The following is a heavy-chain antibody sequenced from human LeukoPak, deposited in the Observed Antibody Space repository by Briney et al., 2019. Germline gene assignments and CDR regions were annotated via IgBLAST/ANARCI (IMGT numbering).Heavy chain of an antibody. CDR1: GFTFSSYA. J-gene: IGHJ3*02. Sequence: GGSLRLSCAASGFTFSSYAMHWVRQAPGKGLEYVSAISSNGGSTYYANSVKGRFTISRDNSKNTLYLQMGSLRAEDMAVYYCARAPPVPYSRSWRLGNAFDIWGQGTMVTVSS. CDR2: ISSNGGST. V-gene: IGHV3-64*01. CDR3: ARAPPVPYSRSWRLGNAFDI. D-gene: IGHD6-13*01.